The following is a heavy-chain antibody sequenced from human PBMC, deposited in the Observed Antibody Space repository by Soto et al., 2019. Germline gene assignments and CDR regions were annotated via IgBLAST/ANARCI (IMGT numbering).Heavy chain of an antibody. V-gene: IGHV4-4*02. Sequence: QVQLQESGPGLVKPSGTLSLTCAGSGVSISSHDWWTWVRHPPGKGLEWIGESHQSGYPNYNSSLDSRVTISVDKSKHQFSLKFTSVTVAAPSVYYCATRDSSRFYWGQGTLVTVSS. CDR2: SHQSGYP. CDR3: ATRDSSRFY. CDR1: GVSISSHDW. D-gene: IGHD6-13*01. J-gene: IGHJ4*02.